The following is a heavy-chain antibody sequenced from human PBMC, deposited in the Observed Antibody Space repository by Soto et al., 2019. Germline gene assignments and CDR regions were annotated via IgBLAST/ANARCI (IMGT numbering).Heavy chain of an antibody. Sequence: GGSLRLSCASSGFTFSSYGMHLVRQAPGKGLEWVAVIWYDGSNKYYADSVKGRFTISRDNSKNTLYLQMNSLRAEDTAVYYCARDWQLVYFDYWGQGTLVTVSS. CDR1: GFTFSSYG. V-gene: IGHV3-33*01. J-gene: IGHJ4*02. CDR2: IWYDGSNK. D-gene: IGHD6-13*01. CDR3: ARDWQLVYFDY.